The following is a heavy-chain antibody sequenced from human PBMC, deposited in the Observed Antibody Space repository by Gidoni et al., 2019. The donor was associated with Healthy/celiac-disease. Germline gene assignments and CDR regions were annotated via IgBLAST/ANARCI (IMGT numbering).Heavy chain of an antibody. J-gene: IGHJ4*02. V-gene: IGHV2-5*01. D-gene: IGHD3-22*01. CDR3: AHRLQRQYCGGDSCAYYYDSSGYSD. CDR1: GFSLSTSGVG. CDR2: IYWNDDK. Sequence: QITLKESGPTLVKPTQTLTLTCTFSGFSLSTSGVGVGWIRQPPGKALEWLALIYWNDDKRYSPSLKSRLTITKDTSKNQVVLTMTNMDPVDTATYYCAHRLQRQYCGGDSCAYYYDSSGYSDWGQGTLVTVSS.